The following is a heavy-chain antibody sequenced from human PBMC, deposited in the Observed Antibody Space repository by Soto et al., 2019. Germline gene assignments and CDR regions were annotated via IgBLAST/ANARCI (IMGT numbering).Heavy chain of an antibody. Sequence: QVQLVQSGVEVKKPGSSVKVSCKASGGTLNSYAIDWVRQAPGQGLEWMGGIIPLFGNTYYAQRLQGRVKLTADESTRTAYMELSTLTSEDTAVYYCARGTVTGSEYNFYYYGMDVWGQGTTVIVSS. D-gene: IGHD1-1*01. J-gene: IGHJ6*02. CDR3: ARGTVTGSEYNFYYYGMDV. CDR2: IIPLFGNT. V-gene: IGHV1-69*12. CDR1: GGTLNSYA.